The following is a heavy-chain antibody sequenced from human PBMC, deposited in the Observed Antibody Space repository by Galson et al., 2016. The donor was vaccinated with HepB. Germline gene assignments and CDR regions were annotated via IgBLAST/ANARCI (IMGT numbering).Heavy chain of an antibody. Sequence: CAISGDSVSTDSATWNWIRQSPSRGLEWLGRTYYRSMWYYDYAVSLKGRIIINPDTTKNQFSLQLSSVTPENTAVYYCARGPHLKYHGMDVWGPGTTVTVSS. V-gene: IGHV6-1*01. CDR1: GDSVSTDSAT. J-gene: IGHJ6*02. CDR3: ARGPHLKYHGMDV. CDR2: TYYRSMWYY.